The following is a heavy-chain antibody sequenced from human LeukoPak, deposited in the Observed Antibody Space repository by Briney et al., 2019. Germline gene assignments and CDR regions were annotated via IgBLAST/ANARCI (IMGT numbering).Heavy chain of an antibody. D-gene: IGHD2-15*01. J-gene: IGHJ4*02. CDR1: GFTFSSYW. CDR3: ANDGWDVVAARSFDY. Sequence: GGSLRLSCAASGFTFSSYWMSWVRQAPGKGLEWVANIKQDGSEKYYVDSVKGRFTISRDNSKNTLYLQMNSLRAEDTAVYYCANDGWDVVAARSFDYWSQGTLVTVSS. CDR2: IKQDGSEK. V-gene: IGHV3-7*03.